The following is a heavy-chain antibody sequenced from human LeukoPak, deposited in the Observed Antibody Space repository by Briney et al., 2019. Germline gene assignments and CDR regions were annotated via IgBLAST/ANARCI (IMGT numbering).Heavy chain of an antibody. Sequence: PSQTLSLTCTVSGGSISSGDYYWSWIRQPPGKGLEWNGYIYYSGSTYYNPSLKSRVTISVDTSKNQFSLKLSSVTAADTAVYYCARAVVWGSYRPLDYWGQGTLVTVSS. CDR3: ARAVVWGSYRPLDY. J-gene: IGHJ4*02. V-gene: IGHV4-30-4*01. D-gene: IGHD3-16*02. CDR1: GGSISSGDYY. CDR2: IYYSGST.